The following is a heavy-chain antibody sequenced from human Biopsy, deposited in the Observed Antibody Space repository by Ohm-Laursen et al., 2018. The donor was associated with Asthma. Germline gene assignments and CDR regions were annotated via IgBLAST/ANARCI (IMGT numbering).Heavy chain of an antibody. CDR3: ARGDSSNWSHYYFDY. J-gene: IGHJ4*02. CDR1: GFAVSRDH. Sequence: GSLRLSCSASGFAVSRDHMFWVRQAPGKGLEWVSVIYSGGTSHTADSVRGRFTISRDYSKSTLYLQMHSLGAEDTAVYYCARGDSSNWSHYYFDYWGQGTLVTVSS. D-gene: IGHD3-22*01. CDR2: IYSGGTS. V-gene: IGHV3-53*01.